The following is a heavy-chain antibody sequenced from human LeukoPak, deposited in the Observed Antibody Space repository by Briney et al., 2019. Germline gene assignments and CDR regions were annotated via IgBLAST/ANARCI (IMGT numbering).Heavy chain of an antibody. CDR1: GGSISGYY. D-gene: IGHD1-14*01. Sequence: SETLSLTCAVYGGSISGYYWSWIRQPPGKGLEWIGEINHSGSTNYNPSLKSRVTISVDTSTTQFSLKLSSVTAADTAVYYCAMMTNHGPSWFDPWGQGTLVTVSS. V-gene: IGHV4-34*01. CDR3: AMMTNHGPSWFDP. J-gene: IGHJ5*02. CDR2: INHSGST.